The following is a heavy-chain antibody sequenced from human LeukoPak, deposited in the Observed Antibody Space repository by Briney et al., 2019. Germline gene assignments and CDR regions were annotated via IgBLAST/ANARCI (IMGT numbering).Heavy chain of an antibody. D-gene: IGHD3-3*01. V-gene: IGHV4-61*02. CDR1: GGAISSGSYY. Sequence: SETLSLTCTVSGGAISSGSYYWSWIRQPAGKGLEWIGLIYTSGSTNYNPSLKSRVTISVDTSKNQFSLKLCSVPAANTAVYYCARGPCYDFWSEYGKGSYSFDYWGQGTLVTVPS. CDR2: IYTSGST. J-gene: IGHJ4*02. CDR3: ARGPCYDFWSEYGKGSYSFDY.